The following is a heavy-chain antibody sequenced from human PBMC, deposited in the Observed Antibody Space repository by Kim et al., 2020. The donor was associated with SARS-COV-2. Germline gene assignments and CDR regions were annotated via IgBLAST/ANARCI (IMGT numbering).Heavy chain of an antibody. V-gene: IGHV1-18*01. D-gene: IGHD4-17*01. Sequence: ASVKVSCKASGYTFINDGIAWVRKAPGQGLEWMGWISANGANTNYAQKVQGRVTMTTDTSTNTAYMELRSLRSDDTALYYCARGKGYGDYVRWFDPWGQGTLVTVSS. CDR2: ISANGANT. CDR1: GYTFINDG. J-gene: IGHJ5*02. CDR3: ARGKGYGDYVRWFDP.